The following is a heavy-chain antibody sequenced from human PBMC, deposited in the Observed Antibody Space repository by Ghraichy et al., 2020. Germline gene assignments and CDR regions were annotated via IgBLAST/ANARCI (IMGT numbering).Heavy chain of an antibody. J-gene: IGHJ4*02. CDR3: ARDRGISRYSGSYPNFG. D-gene: IGHD1-26*01. CDR1: GYTFTSYG. V-gene: IGHV1-18*01. CDR2: ISAYNGNT. Sequence: ASVKVSCKASGYTFTSYGISWVRQAPGQGLEWMGWISAYNGNTNYAQKLQGRVTMTTDTSTSTAYMELRSLRSDDTAVYYCARDRGISRYSGSYPNFGWGQGTLVTVSS.